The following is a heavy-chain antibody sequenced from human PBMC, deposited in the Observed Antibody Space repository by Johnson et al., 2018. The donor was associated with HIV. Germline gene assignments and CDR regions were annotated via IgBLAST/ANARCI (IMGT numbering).Heavy chain of an antibody. Sequence: VQLVESGGGLVQPGGSLRLSCAASGFTLSSYDMHWVRQATGKGLEWVSVIGTAGDTYYPGSVKGRFTNSRDNPKNTLYRQMNSLSAEDTAVYYCARDLLWSDIAAPGGIWGQGTMVTVSS. D-gene: IGHD6-13*01. V-gene: IGHV3-13*01. CDR1: GFTLSSYD. CDR3: ARDLLWSDIAAPGGI. CDR2: IGTAGDT. J-gene: IGHJ3*02.